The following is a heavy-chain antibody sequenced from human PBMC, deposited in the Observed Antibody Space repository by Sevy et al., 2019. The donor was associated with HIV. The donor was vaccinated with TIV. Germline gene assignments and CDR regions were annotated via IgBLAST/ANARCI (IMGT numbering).Heavy chain of an antibody. CDR2: INTNTGNP. CDR1: GYTFTSYA. V-gene: IGHV7-4-1*02. CDR3: ARFTGGYYVWGSYRGGYFDY. J-gene: IGHJ4*02. Sequence: AAVKVSCKASGYTFTSYAMNWVRQAPRQGLERRGWINTNTGNPTYAQGFTGRFVFYLDTSVSTAYLQISSLTAEDTAGYYGARFTGGYYVWGSYRGGYFDYWGQGTLVTVSS. D-gene: IGHD3-16*02.